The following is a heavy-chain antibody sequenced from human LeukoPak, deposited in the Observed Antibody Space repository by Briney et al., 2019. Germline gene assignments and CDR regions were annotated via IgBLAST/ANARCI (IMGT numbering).Heavy chain of an antibody. J-gene: IGHJ3*01. CDR2: ISSSSYI. CDR1: GFTFSRYS. D-gene: IGHD1-26*01. CDR3: ARGIVGATQLFDAFDV. V-gene: IGHV3-21*01. Sequence: GGSLRLSCGGSGFTFSRYSMNWVRQAPGKGLEWVSSISSSSYIYYADSVKGRFTISRDSARNSLFLQMNSLRAEDTAVYYCARGIVGATQLFDAFDVWGQGTMVTVSS.